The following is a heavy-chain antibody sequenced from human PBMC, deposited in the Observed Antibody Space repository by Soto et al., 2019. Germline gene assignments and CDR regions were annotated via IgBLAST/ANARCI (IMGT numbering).Heavy chain of an antibody. V-gene: IGHV1-69*04. Sequence: SVKVSCKASGGTFSSYTISWVRQAPGQGLEWMGRIIPILGIANYAQKFQGRVTITADKSTSTAYMELSSLRSEDTAVYYCAREGYCSGGSCYPKYFQHWGQGTLVTV. D-gene: IGHD2-15*01. CDR3: AREGYCSGGSCYPKYFQH. CDR1: GGTFSSYT. J-gene: IGHJ1*01. CDR2: IIPILGIA.